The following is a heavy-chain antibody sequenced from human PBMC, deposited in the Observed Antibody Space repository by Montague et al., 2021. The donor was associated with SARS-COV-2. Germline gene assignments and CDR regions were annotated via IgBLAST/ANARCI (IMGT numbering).Heavy chain of an antibody. CDR3: AMRGGALDAFDI. J-gene: IGHJ3*02. Sequence: SETPSLTCTVSGGSIRTSSYYWGWIRQPPGKGLDWIGSIYYSGSTYYNPSLKSRVTISVDTSKNQFSLKLSSVTAADTAVYYCAMRGGALDAFDIWGQGTMVIVFS. CDR2: IYYSGST. CDR1: GGSIRTSSYY. D-gene: IGHD4-17*01. V-gene: IGHV4-39*05.